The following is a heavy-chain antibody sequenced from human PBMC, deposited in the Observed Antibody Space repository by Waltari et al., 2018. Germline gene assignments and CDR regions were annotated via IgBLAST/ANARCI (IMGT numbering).Heavy chain of an antibody. CDR1: GYTLTALS. J-gene: IGHJ4*02. CDR2: FDREDGET. CDR3: ATSYSSSWYGNY. D-gene: IGHD6-13*01. Sequence: QVQLVQSGAEVKKPGASVKVSCKVSGYTLTALSMHWVRQAPGKGLEWMGGFDREDGETIYTQKYQGRVTMTEDTSTDTAYMELSSLRSEDTAVYYCATSYSSSWYGNYWGQGTLVTVSS. V-gene: IGHV1-24*01.